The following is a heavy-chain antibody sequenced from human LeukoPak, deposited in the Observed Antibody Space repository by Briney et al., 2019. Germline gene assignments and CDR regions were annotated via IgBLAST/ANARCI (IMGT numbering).Heavy chain of an antibody. CDR1: GYSISSGYY. CDR2: IYHSGST. J-gene: IGHJ4*02. D-gene: IGHD3-22*01. V-gene: IGHV4-38-2*01. CDR3: ARATYYYDSRYYFDY. Sequence: PSETLSLTCAVSGYSISSGYYWGWIRQPPVKGLEWIGSIYHSGSTYYNPSLKSRVTISVDTSKNQFSLKLSSVTAADTAVYYCARATYYYDSRYYFDYWGQGTLVTVSS.